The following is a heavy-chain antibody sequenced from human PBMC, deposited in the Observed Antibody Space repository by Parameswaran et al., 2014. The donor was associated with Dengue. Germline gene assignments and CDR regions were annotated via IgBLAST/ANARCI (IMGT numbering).Heavy chain of an antibody. CDR3: AREDYGDYGAYFDY. J-gene: IGHJ4*02. Sequence: RWIRQPPGKGLEWIGYIYYSGSTNYNPSLKSRVTISVDTSKNQFSLKLSSVTAADTAAYYCAREDYGDYGAYFDYWGQGTLVTVSS. V-gene: IGHV4-59*01. D-gene: IGHD4-17*01. CDR2: IYYSGST.